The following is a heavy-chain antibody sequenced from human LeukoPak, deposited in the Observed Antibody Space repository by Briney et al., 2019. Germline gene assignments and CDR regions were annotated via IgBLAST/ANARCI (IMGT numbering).Heavy chain of an antibody. CDR3: ARSPYYYDSSGYGAFDI. CDR1: GFTFSSYE. Sequence: GGSLRLSCAASGFTFSSYEMNWVRQAPGKGLEWVSYISSSGSTIYYADSVKGRFTISRDNAKNSLYLQMNSLRAEDTAVYYCARSPYYYDSSGYGAFDIWGQGTMVTVSS. V-gene: IGHV3-48*03. D-gene: IGHD3-22*01. J-gene: IGHJ3*02. CDR2: ISSSGSTI.